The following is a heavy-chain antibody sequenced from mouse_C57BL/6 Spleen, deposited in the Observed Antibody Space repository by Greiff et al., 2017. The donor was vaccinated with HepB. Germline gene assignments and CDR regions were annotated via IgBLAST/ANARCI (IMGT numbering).Heavy chain of an antibody. CDR2: IYPSDSET. D-gene: IGHD2-4*01. CDR1: GYTFTSYW. CDR3: ARAYYDYDGAMDY. Sequence: QVQLQQPGAELVRPGSSVKLSCKASGYTFTSYWMDWVKQRPGQGLEWIGNIYPSDSETHYNQKFKDKATLTVDKSSSTAYMQLSSLTSEDSAVYYCARAYYDYDGAMDYWGQGTSVTVSS. J-gene: IGHJ4*01. V-gene: IGHV1-61*01.